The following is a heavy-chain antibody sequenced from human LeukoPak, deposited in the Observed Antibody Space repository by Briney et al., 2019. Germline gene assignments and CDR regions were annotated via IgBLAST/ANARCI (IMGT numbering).Heavy chain of an antibody. Sequence: ASVKVSCKASGYTFTGYYMHWVRQAPGQGLEWMGWINPNSGGTNYAQKFQGWVTMTRDTSISTAYMELRSLRSDDTAVYYCARGFVPYSSSWYGMDVWGQGTTVTVSS. CDR3: ARGFVPYSSSWYGMDV. CDR2: INPNSGGT. V-gene: IGHV1-2*04. D-gene: IGHD6-13*01. CDR1: GYTFTGYY. J-gene: IGHJ6*02.